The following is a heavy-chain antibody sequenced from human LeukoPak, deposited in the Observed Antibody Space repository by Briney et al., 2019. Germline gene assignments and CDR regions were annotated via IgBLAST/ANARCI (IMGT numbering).Heavy chain of an antibody. V-gene: IGHV4-34*01. CDR3: ARGPVVVPAAMRVRWFDP. CDR1: GGSFSGYY. CDR2: INHSGST. Sequence: SSETLSLTCAVYGGSFSGYYWSWIRQPPGKGLEWIGEINHSGSTNYNPSLKSRVTISVDTSKNQFSLKLSSVTAADTAVYHCARGPVVVPAAMRVRWFDPWGQGTLVTVSS. J-gene: IGHJ5*02. D-gene: IGHD2-2*01.